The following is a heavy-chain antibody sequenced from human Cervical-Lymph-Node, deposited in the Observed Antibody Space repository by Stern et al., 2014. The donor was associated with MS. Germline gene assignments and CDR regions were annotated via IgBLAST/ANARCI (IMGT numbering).Heavy chain of an antibody. V-gene: IGHV3-9*01. D-gene: IGHD3-3*01. Sequence: QLVESGGGLVQPGRSLRISCAASGFTFADHAMHWVRQAPGKGLEWVSGINWSGGNPGYADVVEGRFTISRDNAKNSLYLQINSLRVEDTAFYYCAKDINDYWSGPADYWGQGTLVTVSS. CDR1: GFTFADHA. J-gene: IGHJ4*02. CDR2: INWSGGNP. CDR3: AKDINDYWSGPADY.